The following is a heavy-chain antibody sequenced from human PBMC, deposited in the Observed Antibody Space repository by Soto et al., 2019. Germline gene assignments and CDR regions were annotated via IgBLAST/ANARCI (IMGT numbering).Heavy chain of an antibody. CDR3: AKLNYYGSGSEPP. CDR1: GFTFRIFA. CDR2: ISSSGGAI. J-gene: IGHJ4*02. V-gene: IGHV3-23*01. Sequence: GSLRLSCAASGFTFRIFAMSWVLQAPGKGLEWVSAISSSGGAIYYADSVRGRFTIFRDNSKSTLYLQMDSLRVEDTAVYYCAKLNYYGSGSEPPWGQGALVTVSS. D-gene: IGHD3-10*01.